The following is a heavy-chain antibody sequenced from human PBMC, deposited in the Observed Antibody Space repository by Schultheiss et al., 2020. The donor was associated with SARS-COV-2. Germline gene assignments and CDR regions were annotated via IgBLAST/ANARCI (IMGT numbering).Heavy chain of an antibody. Sequence: SETLSLTCAVSGGSISSSNWWSWVRQPPGKGLEWIGEIYHSGSTNYNPSLKSRVTISVDKSKNQFSLKLSSVTAADTAVYYCARANQLLYDYYYYGMDVLGQGTTVTVSS. V-gene: IGHV4-4*02. CDR1: GGSISSSNW. CDR3: ARANQLLYDYYYYGMDV. CDR2: IYHSGST. D-gene: IGHD2-2*02. J-gene: IGHJ6*02.